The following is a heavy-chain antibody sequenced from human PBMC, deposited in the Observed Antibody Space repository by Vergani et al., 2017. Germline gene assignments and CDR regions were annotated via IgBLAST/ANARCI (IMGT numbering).Heavy chain of an antibody. CDR3: AKMSNWDDSCCYYIDF. CDR1: GFSVSNNY. J-gene: IGHJ6*03. V-gene: IGHV3-53*02. Sequence: EVQLVETGGGLIQPGGSLRLSCVVSGFSVSNNYMSWVRHGPGKGLEWVSFIFTGGTNYYDYSVKGRFTISRANSKNTVLLQINSRTAEDTAVDYFAKMSNWDDSCCYYIDFLGKGTTVTVSS. D-gene: IGHD1-1*01. CDR2: IFTGGTN.